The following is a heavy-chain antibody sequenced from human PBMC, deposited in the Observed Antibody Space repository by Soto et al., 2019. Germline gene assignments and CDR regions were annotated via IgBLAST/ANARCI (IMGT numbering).Heavy chain of an antibody. CDR3: ARVPHCSSSSCYSYFDN. V-gene: IGHV4-39*06. CDR1: GGSISSSSYY. D-gene: IGHD2-2*02. J-gene: IGHJ4*02. Sequence: SETLSLTCTVSGGSISSSSYYWGWIRQPPGKGLEWIGSIYYSGSTYYNPSLKSRVTISVDTSKNTLHLQMDSLRVEDTAVYYCARVPHCSSSSCYSYFDNWGQGTLVTVSS. CDR2: IYYSGST.